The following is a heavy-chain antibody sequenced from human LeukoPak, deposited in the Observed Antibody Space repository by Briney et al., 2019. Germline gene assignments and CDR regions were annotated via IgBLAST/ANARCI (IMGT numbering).Heavy chain of an antibody. CDR3: ASKTVEQWLPSPKYFQH. CDR1: GYTFTSYG. Sequence: ASVKVSCKASGYTFTSYGISWVRQAPGQGLEWMGWISAYNGNTNYAQKLQGRVTMTTDTSTSTAYMELRSLRSDDTAVYYCASKTVEQWLPSPKYFQHWGQGTLVTVSS. CDR2: ISAYNGNT. V-gene: IGHV1-18*01. D-gene: IGHD6-19*01. J-gene: IGHJ1*01.